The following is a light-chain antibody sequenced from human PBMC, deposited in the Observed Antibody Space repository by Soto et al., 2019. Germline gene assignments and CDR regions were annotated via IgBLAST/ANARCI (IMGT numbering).Light chain of an antibody. CDR3: QQYNDWPLT. CDR1: QSISRT. J-gene: IGKJ4*01. Sequence: EILMTQSAATLSGSAGEGLTLSWRASQSISRTLAWYQQRPGQAPRLLIYGASSRATGVSARFSGSGYGTEFNLTISSLQSEDFAVYYCQQYNDWPLTFGGGTKVDIK. CDR2: GAS. V-gene: IGKV3-15*01.